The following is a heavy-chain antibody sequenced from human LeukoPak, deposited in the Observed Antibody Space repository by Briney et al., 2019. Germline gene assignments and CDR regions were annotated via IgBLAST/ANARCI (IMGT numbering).Heavy chain of an antibody. CDR3: ARALWGNTVVTPYYFDY. CDR1: GFTFSSYW. V-gene: IGHV3-7*01. CDR2: IKQKGSEK. Sequence: PGGSLRLSCAASGFTFSSYWMSWVRQAPGKGLEWVANIKQKGSEKYYVDSVKGRFTISRDNAKNSLYLQMNSLRAEDTAVYYCARALWGNTVVTPYYFDYWGQGTLVTVSS. J-gene: IGHJ4*02. D-gene: IGHD4-23*01.